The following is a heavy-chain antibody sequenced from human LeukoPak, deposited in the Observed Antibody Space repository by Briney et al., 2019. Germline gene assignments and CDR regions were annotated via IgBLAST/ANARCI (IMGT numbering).Heavy chain of an antibody. CDR3: AKTTTGYSSGRYPGWPVDY. D-gene: IGHD6-19*01. V-gene: IGHV3-23*01. Sequence: GGSLRLSCAASGFTFNSYAMYWVRQAPGKGLEWVSGIFGSGGSAHYADSVKGRYTIFRDNSKNTVYLQMNSLRAEDTAVYYCAKTTTGYSSGRYPGWPVDYWGQGTLVTVSS. J-gene: IGHJ4*02. CDR2: IFGSGGSA. CDR1: GFTFNSYA.